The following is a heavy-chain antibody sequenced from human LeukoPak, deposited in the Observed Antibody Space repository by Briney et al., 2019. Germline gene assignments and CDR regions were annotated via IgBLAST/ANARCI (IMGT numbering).Heavy chain of an antibody. CDR1: GGSFSGYY. CDR3: ARRYGSGSYRYYYYMDV. Sequence: PSETLSLTCAVYGGSFSGYYWSWIRQPPGKGLEWIGEINHSGSTNYNPSLKSRVTISVDTSKNQFSLKLSSVTAADTAVYYCARRYGSGSYRYYYYMDVWGKGTTVTVSS. V-gene: IGHV4-34*01. D-gene: IGHD3-10*01. J-gene: IGHJ6*03. CDR2: INHSGST.